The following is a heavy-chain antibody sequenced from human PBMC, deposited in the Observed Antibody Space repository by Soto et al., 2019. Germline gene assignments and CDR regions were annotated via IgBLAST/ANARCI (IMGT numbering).Heavy chain of an antibody. D-gene: IGHD6-13*01. V-gene: IGHV4-59*01. CDR2: IYYSGST. Sequence: SETLSLTCTVSGGSISSYYWSWIRQPPGKGLEWIGYIYYSGSTNYNPSLKSRVSISVDTSKNQFSLKLSSVTAADTAVYYCASSNIAAAGFYYYGMDVWGRGTTVTVSS. J-gene: IGHJ6*02. CDR1: GGSISSYY. CDR3: ASSNIAAAGFYYYGMDV.